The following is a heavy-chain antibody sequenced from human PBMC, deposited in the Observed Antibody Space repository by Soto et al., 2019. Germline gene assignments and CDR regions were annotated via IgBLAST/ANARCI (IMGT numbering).Heavy chain of an antibody. V-gene: IGHV3-53*01. J-gene: IGHJ4*02. CDR3: ARDSHSPERFDS. CDR1: GFTVSTHY. Sequence: VLLVESGGGLIQPGGSLRLSCAASGFTVSTHYMTWVRQAPGKGLEWVSSIYSGGSTYYADSVRGRFTISRDNAKNTLYLQMNSLGTEDTAVYYCARDSHSPERFDSWGQGTLVTVAS. D-gene: IGHD5-18*01. CDR2: IYSGGST.